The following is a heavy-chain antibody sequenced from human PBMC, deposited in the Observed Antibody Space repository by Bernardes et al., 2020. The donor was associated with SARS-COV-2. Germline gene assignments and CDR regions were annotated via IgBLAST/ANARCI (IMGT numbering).Heavy chain of an antibody. CDR1: GLTVSDNY. V-gene: IGHV3-66*01. D-gene: IGHD3-10*01. CDR2: MYSGGST. Sequence: GGSLRLSCAASGLTVSDNYMTWVRQAPGKGLEWVALMYSGGSTYYADSVKGRFTVSRDNSKNTLYLQMNSLIAEDTAVYYCASVMATWDRGLFSNTYYFYGMDVWGQGTTVTVSS. CDR3: ASVMATWDRGLFSNTYYFYGMDV. J-gene: IGHJ6*02.